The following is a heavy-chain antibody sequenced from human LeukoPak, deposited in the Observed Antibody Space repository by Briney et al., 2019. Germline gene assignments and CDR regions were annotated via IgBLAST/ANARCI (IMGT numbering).Heavy chain of an antibody. V-gene: IGHV5-51*03. CDR2: IYPGDSDT. CDR1: GYSFTSYW. D-gene: IGHD6-19*01. J-gene: IGHJ4*02. Sequence: PGESLKISCKGSGYSFTSYWIGWVRQMPGKGLEWMGIIYPGDSDTRYSPSFQGQVTISADKSISTAYLQWSSLKASDTAMYYCARPEGSIAVNYYFDYWGQGTLVTVSS. CDR3: ARPEGSIAVNYYFDY.